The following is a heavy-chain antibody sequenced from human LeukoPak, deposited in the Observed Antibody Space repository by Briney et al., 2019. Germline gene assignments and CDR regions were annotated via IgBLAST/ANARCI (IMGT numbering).Heavy chain of an antibody. CDR3: TTLDYYYYYMDV. V-gene: IGHV3-7*01. J-gene: IGHJ6*03. D-gene: IGHD4-23*01. CDR2: IKQDGSEK. Sequence: GGSLRLSCAASGFTFSSYWMSWVRQAPGKGLEWVANIKQDGSEKYYVDSVKGRFTISRDNAKNSLYLQMNSLRAEDTAVYYCTTLDYYYYYMDVWGKGTTVTVSS. CDR1: GFTFSSYW.